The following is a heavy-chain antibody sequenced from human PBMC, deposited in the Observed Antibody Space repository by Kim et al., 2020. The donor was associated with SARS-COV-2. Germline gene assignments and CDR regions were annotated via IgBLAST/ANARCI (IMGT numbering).Heavy chain of an antibody. Sequence: SETLSLTCAVYGGSFSGYSWSWVRQAPGKGLEWIGEINHSGIINYNPSLKSRVTISVDTSKTQFSLKLTSVTAADTFLYYCARGRAGVVPTPILGIGPYYDYFAMDVWGHGTTVTVSS. CDR2: INHSGII. CDR1: GGSFSGYS. CDR3: ARGRAGVVPTPILGIGPYYDYFAMDV. D-gene: IGHD3-16*01. V-gene: IGHV4-34*01. J-gene: IGHJ6*02.